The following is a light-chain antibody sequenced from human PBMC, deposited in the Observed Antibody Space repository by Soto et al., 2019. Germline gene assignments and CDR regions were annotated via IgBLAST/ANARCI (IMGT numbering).Light chain of an antibody. J-gene: IGKJ1*01. CDR2: DAS. CDR1: QDINNF. V-gene: IGKV1-27*01. Sequence: DLRMTQSPPSLSASVGDKITITCRASQDINNFLAWYQQKPGEIPKLLIYDASTLQSGASSRFSGSGSGTVFSLTINSLQPEDVGSYYCQRYDSVPRTFGQGTKVEVK. CDR3: QRYDSVPRT.